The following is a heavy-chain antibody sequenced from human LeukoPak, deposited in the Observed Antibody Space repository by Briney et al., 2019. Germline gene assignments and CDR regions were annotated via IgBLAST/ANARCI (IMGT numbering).Heavy chain of an antibody. J-gene: IGHJ4*02. CDR1: GFTFSSYG. CDR2: ISYDGSNK. Sequence: GGSLRLSCAASGFTFSSYGMHWVRQAPGKGLEWVAVISYDGSNKYYADSVKGRFTISRDNSKNTLYLQMNSLRAEDTAVYYCAKDLRGRGDYWGQGTLVTVSS. CDR3: AKDLRGRGDY. V-gene: IGHV3-30*18.